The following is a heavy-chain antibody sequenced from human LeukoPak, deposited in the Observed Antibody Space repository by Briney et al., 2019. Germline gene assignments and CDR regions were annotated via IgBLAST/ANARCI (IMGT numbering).Heavy chain of an antibody. CDR2: ISYDGSNK. V-gene: IGHV3-30*03. J-gene: IGHJ3*02. CDR3: AIIIAAAGNDAFDI. Sequence: GGSLRLSCAASGFTFSSYGMHWVRQAPGKGLEWVAVISYDGSNKYYADSVKGRFTISRDNSKNTLYLQMNSLRAEDTAVYYCAIIIAAAGNDAFDIWGQGTMVTVSS. D-gene: IGHD6-13*01. CDR1: GFTFSSYG.